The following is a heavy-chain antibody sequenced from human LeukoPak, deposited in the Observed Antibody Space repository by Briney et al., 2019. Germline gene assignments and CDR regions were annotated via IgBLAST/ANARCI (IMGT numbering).Heavy chain of an antibody. CDR2: IYYSGST. V-gene: IGHV4-59*12. Sequence: SETLSLTCTVSGGSISSYYWSWIRQPPGKGLEWIGYIYYSGSTNHNPSLKSRVTISVDTSKNQFSLKLSSVTAADTAVYYCARVAVYSSPYYFDYWGQGTLVTVSS. CDR3: ARVAVYSSPYYFDY. J-gene: IGHJ4*02. D-gene: IGHD2-21*01. CDR1: GGSISSYY.